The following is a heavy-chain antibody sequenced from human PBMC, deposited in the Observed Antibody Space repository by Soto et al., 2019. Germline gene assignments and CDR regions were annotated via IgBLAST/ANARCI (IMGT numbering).Heavy chain of an antibody. J-gene: IGHJ6*02. CDR2: IIPIFGTA. CDR1: GGTFSSYA. Sequence: QGQLVQSGAEVKKPGSSVKVSCKASGGTFSSYAISWVRQAPGQGLEWMGGIIPIFGTANYAQKFQGRVTITADESTSTAYMELSSLRSEDRAVYYCARDGLSLRNYYYYGMDVWGRGTTVTVSS. V-gene: IGHV1-69*01. D-gene: IGHD3-22*01. CDR3: ARDGLSLRNYYYYGMDV.